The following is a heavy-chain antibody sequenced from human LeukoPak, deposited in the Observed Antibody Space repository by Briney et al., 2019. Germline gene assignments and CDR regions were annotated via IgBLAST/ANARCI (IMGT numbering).Heavy chain of an antibody. J-gene: IGHJ4*02. V-gene: IGHV3-30*04. CDR3: ARGPGWWAQVY. Sequence: PGGSLKLSCAASGFTFNSYAMHWVRQAPGKGLEWVTVISFDGSNKYYADSVKGRFTISRDNSKSTLYLQMNSLRAEDTAVYYCARGPGWWAQVYWGQVPLVNVT. D-gene: IGHD2-15*01. CDR1: GFTFNSYA. CDR2: ISFDGSNK.